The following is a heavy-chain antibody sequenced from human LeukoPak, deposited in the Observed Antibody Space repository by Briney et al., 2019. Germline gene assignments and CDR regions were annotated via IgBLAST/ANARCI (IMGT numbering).Heavy chain of an antibody. Sequence: SETLSLTCAVYGGSFSGYYWSWIRQPPGKGLEWIGEINHSGSTNYNPSLKSRVTIPVDTSKNQFSLKLSSVTAADTAVYYCARRRGDLNWFDPWGQGTLVTVSS. CDR2: INHSGST. CDR3: ARRRGDLNWFDP. V-gene: IGHV4-34*01. D-gene: IGHD3-10*01. CDR1: GGSFSGYY. J-gene: IGHJ5*02.